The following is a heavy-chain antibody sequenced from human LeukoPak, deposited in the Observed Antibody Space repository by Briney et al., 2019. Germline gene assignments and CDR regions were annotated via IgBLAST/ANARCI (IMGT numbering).Heavy chain of an antibody. Sequence: PSETLSLTCTVSSGSISSGAYSWTWTRQPPGKGLEWIGSIYYSGSTNYNPSLKSRVTISLDTSNNHLSLKLTSVTAADTAVYYCARKFDAWGQGTLLTVSS. V-gene: IGHV4-61*03. CDR3: ARKFDA. CDR1: SGSISSGAYS. J-gene: IGHJ5*02. CDR2: IYYSGST.